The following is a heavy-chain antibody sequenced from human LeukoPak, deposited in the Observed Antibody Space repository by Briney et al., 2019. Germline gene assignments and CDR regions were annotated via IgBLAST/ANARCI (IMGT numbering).Heavy chain of an antibody. CDR2: ISWNSGSI. V-gene: IGHV3-9*01. J-gene: IGHJ4*02. CDR3: AKAKGIQLWFLFDY. D-gene: IGHD5-18*01. CDR1: GFTFDDYA. Sequence: GRSLRLSCAASGFTFDDYAMHWVRQAPGKGLEWVSGISWNSGSIGYADSVKGRFTISKDNAKNSLYLQMNSLRAEDTALYYCAKAKGIQLWFLFDYWGQGTLVTVSS.